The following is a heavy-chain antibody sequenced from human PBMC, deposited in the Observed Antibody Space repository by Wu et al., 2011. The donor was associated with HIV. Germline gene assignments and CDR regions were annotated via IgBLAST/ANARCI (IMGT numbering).Heavy chain of an antibody. J-gene: IGHJ4*02. CDR3: ASGVGYSSSWYVY. CDR2: SIPWEH. Sequence: TVSGGSISSYYWSWIRQPARKGTGVGLGVSIPWEHQLXPSLKSRVTMSVDTSKNQXSLKLSSVTAADTAVYYCASGVGYSSSWYVYWGQGTLVTVSS. V-gene: IGHV4-4*07. CDR1: GGSISSYY. D-gene: IGHD6-13*01.